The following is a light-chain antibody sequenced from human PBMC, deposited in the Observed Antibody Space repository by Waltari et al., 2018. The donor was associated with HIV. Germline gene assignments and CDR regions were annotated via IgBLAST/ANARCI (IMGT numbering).Light chain of an antibody. Sequence: QSALTQPASVSGSPRQSITISCTGTSSDVGSYNLVSWYQQHPGKAPKLMIYEGSKRPSGVSNRFSGSKSGNTASLTISGLQAEDEADYYCCSYAGSSTFYVFGTGTKVTVL. CDR2: EGS. J-gene: IGLJ1*01. V-gene: IGLV2-23*03. CDR3: CSYAGSSTFYV. CDR1: SSDVGSYNL.